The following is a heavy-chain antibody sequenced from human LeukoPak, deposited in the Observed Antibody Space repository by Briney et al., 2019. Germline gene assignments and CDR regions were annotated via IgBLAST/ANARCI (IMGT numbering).Heavy chain of an antibody. D-gene: IGHD3-22*01. CDR1: GGTFSSYA. V-gene: IGHV1-69*13. Sequence: VASVKVSCKASGGTFSSYAISWVRQAPGQGLEWMGGIIPIFGTANYAQKFQGRVTITADESTSTAYMELSSLRPEDTAVYYCARLSHYDSSGTDYWGQGTLVTVSS. CDR2: IIPIFGTA. CDR3: ARLSHYDSSGTDY. J-gene: IGHJ4*02.